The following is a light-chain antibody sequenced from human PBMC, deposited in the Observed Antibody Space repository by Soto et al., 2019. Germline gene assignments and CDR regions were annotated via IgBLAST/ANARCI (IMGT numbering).Light chain of an antibody. CDR1: QSIDNY. Sequence: DIQMTQSPSSLSASVGDRITITCRASQSIDNYLNWYRQKPGKAPKLLIYAASSLQSGVPSRFSGSGSGTDFTHTISSLQPEDFATYYCQQSYSSVTFGGGTKVEI. CDR2: AAS. J-gene: IGKJ4*01. CDR3: QQSYSSVT. V-gene: IGKV1-39*01.